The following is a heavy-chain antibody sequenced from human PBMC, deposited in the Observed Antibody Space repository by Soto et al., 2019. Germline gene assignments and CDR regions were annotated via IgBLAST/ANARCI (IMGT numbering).Heavy chain of an antibody. CDR2: IKSKADGGTT. Sequence: GGSLRLSCAASGFTFSNAWLIWVRQAPGRGLEWVGRIKSKADGGTTDYAAPVKGRFTISRDDSENTVYLQMNSLKPGDTAVYYCTTCLTAAPRRFDPWGQGTLVTVSS. D-gene: IGHD2-21*02. CDR3: TTCLTAAPRRFDP. J-gene: IGHJ5*02. V-gene: IGHV3-15*01. CDR1: GFTFSNAW.